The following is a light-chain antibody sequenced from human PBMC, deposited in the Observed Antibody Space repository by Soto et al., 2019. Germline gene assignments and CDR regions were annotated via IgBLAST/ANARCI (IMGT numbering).Light chain of an antibody. CDR1: QSISSW. Sequence: EMQMNHPPSTLSEYVGDLVTITCSASQSISSWLAWYQQKPGKAPKLLIYKASSLESGVPSRFSGSGSGTEFTLTISSLQPDDFATYYCQQYNSYWTFGQGTKVDI. V-gene: IGKV1-5*03. J-gene: IGKJ1*01. CDR2: KAS. CDR3: QQYNSYWT.